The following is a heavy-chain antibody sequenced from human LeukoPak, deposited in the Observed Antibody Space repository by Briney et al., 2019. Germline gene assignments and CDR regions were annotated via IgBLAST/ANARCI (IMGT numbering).Heavy chain of an antibody. CDR3: ARAKITAADIDRPFDP. CDR2: INHSGST. Sequence: SETLSLTCAVYGGSFSGYYWSWIRQPPGKGLEWIGEINHSGSTNYNPSLKSRVTISVDTSKNQFSLKLGSVTAADTALYYCARAKITAADIDRPFDPWGQGTLVTVSS. D-gene: IGHD6-13*01. CDR1: GGSFSGYY. J-gene: IGHJ5*02. V-gene: IGHV4-34*01.